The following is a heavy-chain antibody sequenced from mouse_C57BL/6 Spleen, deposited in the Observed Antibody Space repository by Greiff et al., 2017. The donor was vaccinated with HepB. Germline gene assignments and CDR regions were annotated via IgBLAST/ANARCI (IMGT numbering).Heavy chain of an antibody. CDR2: ISYDGSN. Sequence: EVQLQQSGPGLVEPSQSLSLTCSVTGYSITSGYYWNWIRQFPGNKLEWMGYISYDGSNNYNPSLKNRISITRDTSKNQFFLKLNSVTTEDTATYYCAIYYYGSSFMAYWGQGTLVTVSA. V-gene: IGHV3-6*01. CDR3: AIYYYGSSFMAY. CDR1: GYSITSGYY. D-gene: IGHD1-1*01. J-gene: IGHJ3*01.